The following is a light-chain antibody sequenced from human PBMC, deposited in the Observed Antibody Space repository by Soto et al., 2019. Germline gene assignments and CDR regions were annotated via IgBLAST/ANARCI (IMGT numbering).Light chain of an antibody. CDR1: SSDVSGYNY. J-gene: IGLJ1*01. CDR3: SSYTSSSTRV. V-gene: IGLV2-14*01. Sequence: QSALTQPASVSGYPGQSITISCTGTSSDVSGYNYVSWYQQHPGKAPKLMIYDVSNRPSGVSNRFSGSKSGNTASLTISGLQAEDEADYYCSSYTSSSTRVFGTGTKLTVL. CDR2: DVS.